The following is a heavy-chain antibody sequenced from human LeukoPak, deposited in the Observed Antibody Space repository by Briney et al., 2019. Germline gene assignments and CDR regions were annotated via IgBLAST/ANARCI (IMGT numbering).Heavy chain of an antibody. V-gene: IGHV4-31*03. CDR2: IYYSGST. J-gene: IGHJ4*02. D-gene: IGHD2-2*02. CDR3: ARDAYCSSTSCYTPDRYFDY. Sequence: TSVTLSLTCTVSGGSISSGGYYWSWIRQHPGKGLEWIGYIYYSGSTYYNPSLKSRVTISVDTSKNQFSLKLSSVTAADTAVYYCARDAYCSSTSCYTPDRYFDYWGQGTLVTVSS. CDR1: GGSISSGGYY.